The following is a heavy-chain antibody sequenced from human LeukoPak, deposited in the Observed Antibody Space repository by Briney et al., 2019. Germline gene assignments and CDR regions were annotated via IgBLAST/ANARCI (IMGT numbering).Heavy chain of an antibody. CDR3: ASRGGAAGRDDY. Sequence: GESLQISCKGSGYSFTSYWISWVRQMPGKGLEWMGRIDPSDSYTNYSPSFQGHVTISADKSISTAYLQWSSLKASDTAMYYCASRGGAAGRDDYWGQGTLVTVSS. CDR2: IDPSDSYT. D-gene: IGHD3-16*01. V-gene: IGHV5-10-1*01. CDR1: GYSFTSYW. J-gene: IGHJ4*02.